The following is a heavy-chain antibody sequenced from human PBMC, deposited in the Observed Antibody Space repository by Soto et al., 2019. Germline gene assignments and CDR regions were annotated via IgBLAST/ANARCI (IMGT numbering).Heavy chain of an antibody. J-gene: IGHJ4*02. CDR3: ARLHCSGGSCYPPFDY. V-gene: IGHV5-10-1*01. Sequence: PVEALKISCKGSGYSFTSYWITWVRQMPGKGLEWMGRIDPSDSYTNYSPSFQGHVTISADKLISTAYLQWCSLKASDTAMYYCARLHCSGGSCYPPFDYWGQGALVTVSS. CDR2: IDPSDSYT. CDR1: GYSFTSYW. D-gene: IGHD2-15*01.